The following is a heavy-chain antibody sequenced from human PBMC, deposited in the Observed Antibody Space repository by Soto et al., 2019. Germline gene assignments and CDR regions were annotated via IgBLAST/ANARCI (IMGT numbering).Heavy chain of an antibody. CDR2: IYYSGST. J-gene: IGHJ3*02. CDR1: GGSISSYY. Sequence: SETLSLTCTVSGGSISSYYWSWIRQPPGKGLEWIGYIYYSGSTNYNPSLKSRVTISVDTSKNQFSLKLSSVTAADTAVYYCAREGGWPGAFDIWGQGTMVTVSS. D-gene: IGHD6-19*01. CDR3: AREGGWPGAFDI. V-gene: IGHV4-59*01.